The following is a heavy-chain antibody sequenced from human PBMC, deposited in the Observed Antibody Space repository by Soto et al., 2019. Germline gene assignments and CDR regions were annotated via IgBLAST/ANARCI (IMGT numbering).Heavy chain of an antibody. D-gene: IGHD4-17*01. Sequence: EVQLLESGGGLVQPGGSLRLSCAASGFTFSSYAMSWVRQAPGKGLEWVSAISGSGGSTYYTDSVKGRFTISRDNSKNTLYLQMNSLRAEDTAVYYCAKDSRELSLTNYGDLNWFDPWGQGTLITVSS. CDR1: GFTFSSYA. J-gene: IGHJ5*02. V-gene: IGHV3-23*01. CDR3: AKDSRELSLTNYGDLNWFDP. CDR2: ISGSGGST.